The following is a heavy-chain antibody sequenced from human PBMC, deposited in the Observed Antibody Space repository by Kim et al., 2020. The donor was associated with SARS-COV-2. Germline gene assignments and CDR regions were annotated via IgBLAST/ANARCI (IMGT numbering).Heavy chain of an antibody. CDR2: ISWNSGSI. CDR1: GFTFDDYA. V-gene: IGHV3-9*01. CDR3: AKDFFPYYYDSSGYFHY. D-gene: IGHD3-22*01. J-gene: IGHJ4*01. Sequence: GGSLRLSCAASGFTFDDYAMHWVRQAPGKGLEWVSGISWNSGSIGYADSVKGRFTISRDNAKNSLYLQMNSLRAEDTALYYCAKDFFPYYYDSSGYFHY.